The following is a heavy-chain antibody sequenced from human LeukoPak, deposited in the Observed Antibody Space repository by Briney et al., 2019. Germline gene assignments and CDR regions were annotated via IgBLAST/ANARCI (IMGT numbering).Heavy chain of an antibody. D-gene: IGHD4-11*01. J-gene: IGHJ6*03. CDR3: ARDPATVTTDPGYMDV. Sequence: GGSLRLSCAASGFTFGSYEMNWVRQAPGKGLEWVSYISSSGSTIYYADSVKGRFTISRDNAKNSLYLQMNSLRAEDTAVYYCARDPATVTTDPGYMDVWGKGTTVTVSS. V-gene: IGHV3-48*03. CDR2: ISSSGSTI. CDR1: GFTFGSYE.